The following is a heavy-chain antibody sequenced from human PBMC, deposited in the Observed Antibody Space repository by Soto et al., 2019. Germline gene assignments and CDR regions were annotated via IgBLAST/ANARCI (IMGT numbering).Heavy chain of an antibody. CDR1: GFTFSSYS. CDR2: ISSSSRSRTI. V-gene: IGHV3-48*02. D-gene: IGHD6-19*01. J-gene: IGHJ4*02. CDR3: ARDKEGYSSGWYFDY. Sequence: GGSLRLSCAVSGFTFSSYSMNWVRQAPGKGLEWLSYISSSSRSRTIYYADSVKGRFTISRDNAKNSLYLQMNSLRDEDTAVYYCARDKEGYSSGWYFDYWGQGTLVTVSS.